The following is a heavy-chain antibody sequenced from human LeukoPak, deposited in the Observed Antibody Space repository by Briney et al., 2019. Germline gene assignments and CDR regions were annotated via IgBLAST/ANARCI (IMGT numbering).Heavy chain of an antibody. Sequence: SETLSLTCTVSGGSVSSSRHYWTWVRQPPGKGLEWIGYIYHGSATYNPSLKSRVTISLDTSKNQFSLKVTSVSAADTAVYYCAREGGQQWLVSGILDSWGQGTLVTVSS. V-gene: IGHV4-61*01. D-gene: IGHD6-19*01. CDR3: AREGGQQWLVSGILDS. CDR1: GGSVSSSRHY. J-gene: IGHJ5*01. CDR2: IYHGSA.